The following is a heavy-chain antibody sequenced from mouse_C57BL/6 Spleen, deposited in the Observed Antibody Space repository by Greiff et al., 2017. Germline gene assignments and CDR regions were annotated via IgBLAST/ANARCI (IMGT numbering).Heavy chain of an antibody. CDR2: VHPNNDDT. CDR1: GYTFTTYP. J-gene: IGHJ4*01. Sequence: QVQLQQSGAELVKPGASVKMSCKASGYTFTTYPIEWMKQNHGKSLEWIGNVHPNNDDTKYKEKFKGKATLTVEQSSSTVYLELSRLTSDDSAVYYCARSYDYGGPMDYWGQGTSVTVSS. V-gene: IGHV1-47*01. D-gene: IGHD2-4*01. CDR3: ARSYDYGGPMDY.